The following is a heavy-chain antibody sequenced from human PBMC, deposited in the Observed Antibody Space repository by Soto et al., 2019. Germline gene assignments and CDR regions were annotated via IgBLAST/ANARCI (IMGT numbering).Heavy chain of an antibody. J-gene: IGHJ2*01. CDR1: GGTFSSYT. CDR3: ARGNHRWLQLWYFDL. D-gene: IGHD5-12*01. V-gene: IGHV1-69*12. CDR2: IIPIFGTA. Sequence: QVQLVQSGAEVKKPGSSVTVSCKASGGTFSSYTISWVRQAPGQGLEWMGGIIPIFGTANYAQKFQGRVTIXXDXSXXTAYMELRSLRSEDTAVYYCARGNHRWLQLWYFDLWGRGTLVTVSS.